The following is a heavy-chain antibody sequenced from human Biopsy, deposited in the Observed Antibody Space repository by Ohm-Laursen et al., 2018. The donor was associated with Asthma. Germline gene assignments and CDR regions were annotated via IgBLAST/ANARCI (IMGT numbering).Heavy chain of an antibody. J-gene: IGHJ4*02. CDR2: VTYDGISQ. CDR1: GFTFSNYG. V-gene: IGHV3-30*03. Sequence: SLRLSCAASGFTFSNYGMHWVRQVAGKGLDWVAVVTYDGISQYYAESVKGRFTASRDDSKNTLYLQMNSLRPDDTAVYYCARDVMEWYLPAFDFWGQGTLVTVSS. D-gene: IGHD3-3*01. CDR3: ARDVMEWYLPAFDF.